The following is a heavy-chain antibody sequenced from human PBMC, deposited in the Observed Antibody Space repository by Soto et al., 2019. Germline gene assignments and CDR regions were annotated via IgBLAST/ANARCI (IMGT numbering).Heavy chain of an antibody. CDR3: AREPYCTSATCFIHFDS. CDR1: GASISSGASY. Sequence: SETLSLTCAVSGASISSGASYWCWIRQRPGKGLEWIGYIFHTGSTYYNPSLKSRVTISLDSSKNQFSLKLTSATAAGTAVYFCAREPYCTSATCFIHFDSWGQGSLVTLSS. D-gene: IGHD2-2*01. J-gene: IGHJ4*02. CDR2: IFHTGST. V-gene: IGHV4-31*11.